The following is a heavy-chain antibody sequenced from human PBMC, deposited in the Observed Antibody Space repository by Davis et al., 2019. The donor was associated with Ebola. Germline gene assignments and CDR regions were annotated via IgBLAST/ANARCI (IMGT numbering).Heavy chain of an antibody. CDR1: GDSISSSNW. J-gene: IGHJ4*02. CDR2: ISQSGST. Sequence: SETLSLTCAASGDSISSSNWWSWVRQPPGKGLEWIGEISQSGSTNYNPSLKSRVTISVDTSKNQFSLKLSSVTAADTAVYYCARGYLKYYYDSSGLNYWGQGTLVTVSS. D-gene: IGHD3-22*01. CDR3: ARGYLKYYYDSSGLNY. V-gene: IGHV4-4*02.